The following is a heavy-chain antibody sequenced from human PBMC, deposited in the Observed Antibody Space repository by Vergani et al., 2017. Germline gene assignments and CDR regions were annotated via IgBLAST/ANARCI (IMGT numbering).Heavy chain of an antibody. D-gene: IGHD2-2*01. V-gene: IGHV4-34*01. J-gene: IGHJ4*02. CDR3: ARGFFRCSSTSCHLLGFYY. Sequence: QVQLQQWGAGLLKPSETLSLTCAVYGGSFSGYYWSWIRQPPGKGLEWIGEINHSGRTKYNPSLKSRITISVDTSKNQFTLKLSSVTAADTAVYYCARGFFRCSSTSCHLLGFYYWGQGTLVSVSS. CDR2: INHSGRT. CDR1: GGSFSGYY.